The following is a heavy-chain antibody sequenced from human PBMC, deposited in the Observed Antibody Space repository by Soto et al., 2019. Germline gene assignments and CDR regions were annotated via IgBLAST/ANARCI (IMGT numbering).Heavy chain of an antibody. V-gene: IGHV3-23*01. D-gene: IGHD2-2*01. CDR2: FSGSGGST. CDR3: AKGGYCSSTSCYPNPFFDY. Sequence: EVQLLESGGGLVQPGGPLRLSFAASGFTFGSNAMSWFGQPPGKGWEGVSVFSGSGGSTYYADSVKGRFTISRDNSKNTLYLQMNSLRAEDTAVYYCAKGGYCSSTSCYPNPFFDYWGQGTLVTVSS. CDR1: GFTFGSNA. J-gene: IGHJ4*02.